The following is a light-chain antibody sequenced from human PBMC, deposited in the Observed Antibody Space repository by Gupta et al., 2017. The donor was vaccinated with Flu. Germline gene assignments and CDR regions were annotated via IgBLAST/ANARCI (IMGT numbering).Light chain of an antibody. CDR2: WAS. V-gene: IGKV4-1*01. CDR1: QSVLYSSNNKNY. J-gene: IGKJ1*01. Sequence: NCKSSQSVLYSSNNKNYLAWYQQKPGQPPKLLIYWASTRESGVPDRFSGSGSGADFTLTISSLQAEDVAVYYCQQYYGDLWTFGQGTKVEIK. CDR3: QQYYGDLWT.